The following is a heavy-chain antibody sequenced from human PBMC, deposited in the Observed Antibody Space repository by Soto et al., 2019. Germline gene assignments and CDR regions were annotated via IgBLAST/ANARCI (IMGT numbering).Heavy chain of an antibody. V-gene: IGHV1-69*02. J-gene: IGHJ4*02. CDR2: IIPILGIA. CDR3: ARGGGGYNRYFDY. CDR1: GGTFSSYT. Sequence: QVQLVQSGAEVKKPGSSVKVSCKASGGTFSSYTISWVRQAPGQGLEWMGRIIPILGIANYAQKFQGRVTITADKSTSTAYMELSSLRSEDTAVYYWARGGGGYNRYFDYWGQGTLVTVSS. D-gene: IGHD3-16*01.